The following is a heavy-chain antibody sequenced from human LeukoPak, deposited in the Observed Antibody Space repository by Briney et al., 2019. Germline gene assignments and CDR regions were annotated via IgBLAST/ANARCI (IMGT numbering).Heavy chain of an antibody. V-gene: IGHV3-30*18. J-gene: IGHJ4*02. CDR2: ISYDGSYK. CDR1: GFTFSSYG. D-gene: IGHD3-3*01. Sequence: GGSLRLSCAASGFTFSSYGMHWVRQAPGKGLEWVAVISYDGSYKYYADSVKGRFTISRDNSKNTLYLQMNSLRTEDTAVYYCAKALRFLEWLLPGGFDYWGQGTLVTVSS. CDR3: AKALRFLEWLLPGGFDY.